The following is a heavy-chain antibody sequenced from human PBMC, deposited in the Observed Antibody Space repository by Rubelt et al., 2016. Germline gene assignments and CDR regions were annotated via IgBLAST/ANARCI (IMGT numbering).Heavy chain of an antibody. CDR1: GYTFTSYG. CDR2: ISAYNGNT. CDR3: AGDTRYSSSSNLDY. J-gene: IGHJ4*02. V-gene: IGHV1-18*01. D-gene: IGHD6-13*01. Sequence: QVQLVQSGAEVKKPGASVKVSCKASGYTFTSYGISWVRQAPGQGLEWSGWISAYNGNTNYAQKLEGGSTMTKTTTTSAADMGLRGRGSDGTAGYYCAGDTRYSSSSNLDYWGQGTLGTVSS.